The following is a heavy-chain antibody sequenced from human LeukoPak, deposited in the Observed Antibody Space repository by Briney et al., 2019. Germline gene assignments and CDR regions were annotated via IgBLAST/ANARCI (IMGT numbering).Heavy chain of an antibody. CDR2: ISSSSSYI. J-gene: IGHJ4*02. D-gene: IGHD6-19*01. Sequence: GGSLRLSCAASGFTFSSYSMNWVRQAPGKGLEWVSSISSSSSYIYYADSVKGRFTISRDNAKNSLYLQMNSLRAEDTAVYYCAREFGIAVAGIGRGFDYWGQGTLVTVSS. CDR1: GFTFSSYS. CDR3: AREFGIAVAGIGRGFDY. V-gene: IGHV3-21*04.